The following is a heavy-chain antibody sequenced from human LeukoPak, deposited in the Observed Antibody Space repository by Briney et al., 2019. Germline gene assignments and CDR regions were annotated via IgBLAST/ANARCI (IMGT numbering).Heavy chain of an antibody. Sequence: GGSLRLSCGASGFTFSSHWMSWVRQAPGKGLEWVANIKQDGSERYYVDSVKGRFTISRDNAKKSLDLQMNSLRVEDTAVYYCARDGSAGVDYWGQGTLVTVSS. CDR1: GFTFSSHW. V-gene: IGHV3-7*04. D-gene: IGHD3-10*01. J-gene: IGHJ4*02. CDR3: ARDGSAGVDY. CDR2: IKQDGSER.